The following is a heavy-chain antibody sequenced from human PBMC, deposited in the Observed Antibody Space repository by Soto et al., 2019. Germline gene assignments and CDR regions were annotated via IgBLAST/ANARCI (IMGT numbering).Heavy chain of an antibody. CDR2: IDPSDSYT. Sequence: GESLKISCKGSGYNFPSYWINWVRQMPGKGLEWMGKIDPSDSYTYYSPSFQGHVTISADKSISTAYLQWSSLKASDTARYYCAISPHYYPCGMDVWGQGTTVTVSS. J-gene: IGHJ6*02. CDR3: AISPHYYPCGMDV. V-gene: IGHV5-10-1*01. CDR1: GYNFPSYW.